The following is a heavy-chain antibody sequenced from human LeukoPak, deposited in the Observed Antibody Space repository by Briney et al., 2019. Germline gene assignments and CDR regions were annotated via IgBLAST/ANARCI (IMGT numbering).Heavy chain of an antibody. J-gene: IGHJ4*02. CDR1: GFTFSNCA. CDR2: ISGSGGST. CDR3: AKDWGGDLYYFDD. V-gene: IGHV3-23*01. D-gene: IGHD3-16*01. Sequence: PGGSLRLSCAASGFTFSNCAMTWVRQTPGKGLEWVSAISGSGGSTYYADSVKGRFSISRDNSKNTLYMQMNSLRADDTAVYYCAKDWGGDLYYFDDWGQGILVTVSS.